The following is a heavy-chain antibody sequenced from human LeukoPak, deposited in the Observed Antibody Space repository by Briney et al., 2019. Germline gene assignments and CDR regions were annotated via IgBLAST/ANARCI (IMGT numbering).Heavy chain of an antibody. CDR3: ARDAHQSGSYNFDY. Sequence: ASVTVSCKASGYTFTSYGVSWVRQAPGQGLEWMGWISAYNGNTNYAQNLQDRVTMTTDTSTSTAYMEQRSLRSDDTAVYYCARDAHQSGSYNFDYWGQGTLVTVSS. CDR2: ISAYNGNT. D-gene: IGHD1-26*01. J-gene: IGHJ4*02. CDR1: GYTFTSYG. V-gene: IGHV1-18*01.